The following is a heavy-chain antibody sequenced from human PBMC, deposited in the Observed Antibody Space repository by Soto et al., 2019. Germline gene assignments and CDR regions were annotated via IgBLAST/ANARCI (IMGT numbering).Heavy chain of an antibody. J-gene: IGHJ4*02. Sequence: GESLKISCKGSGYNFACYWIAWVRRMPGKGLELMGIIYPSDSDTRYRPSFQGQVTISADKSISSAYLQWSSLRASDTAMYYCARGGVSTRTFDYWGQGTPVTVSS. D-gene: IGHD3-3*01. CDR2: IYPSDSDT. CDR1: GYNFACYW. CDR3: ARGGVSTRTFDY. V-gene: IGHV5-51*03.